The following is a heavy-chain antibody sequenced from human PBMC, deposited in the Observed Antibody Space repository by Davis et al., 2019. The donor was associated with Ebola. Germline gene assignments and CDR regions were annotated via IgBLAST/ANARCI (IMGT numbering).Heavy chain of an antibody. CDR2: ISANTGDT. CDR1: GYTFTSYG. J-gene: IGHJ6*02. V-gene: IGHV1-18*04. CDR3: ARGGRDGMDV. Sequence: VKVSCKASGYTFTSYGITWVRQAPGQGLEWMGWISANTGDTNYAQKLQGRVTMTTDRSTSTVHMELRSLISDDTAVYYCARGGRDGMDVWGQGTTVTVS.